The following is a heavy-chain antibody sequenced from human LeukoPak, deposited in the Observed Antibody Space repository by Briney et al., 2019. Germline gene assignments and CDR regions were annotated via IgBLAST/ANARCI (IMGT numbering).Heavy chain of an antibody. CDR3: ARGSVRGVQDV. CDR2: ISSSSSYI. Sequence: GGSLRLSCAASGFTFSSYSMNWVRQAPGKGLEWVSSISSSSSYIYYADSVKGRFTISRDNAKNSLYLQMNSLRAEDTAVYYCARGSVRGVQDVWGQGTTVTVSS. J-gene: IGHJ6*02. V-gene: IGHV3-21*01. D-gene: IGHD3-10*01. CDR1: GFTFSSYS.